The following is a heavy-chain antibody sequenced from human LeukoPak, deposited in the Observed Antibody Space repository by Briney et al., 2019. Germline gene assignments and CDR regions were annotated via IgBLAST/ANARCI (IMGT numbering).Heavy chain of an antibody. CDR3: ARIAARSFDY. CDR1: GGSISSYY. D-gene: IGHD6-6*01. CDR2: IYCSGST. J-gene: IGHJ4*02. V-gene: IGHV4-59*08. Sequence: PSETLSLTCTVSGGSISSYYWSWIRQPPGKGLEWIGYIYCSGSTNYNPSLKSRVTISVDTSKNQFSLKLSSVTAADTAVYYCARIAARSFDYWGQGTLVTVSS.